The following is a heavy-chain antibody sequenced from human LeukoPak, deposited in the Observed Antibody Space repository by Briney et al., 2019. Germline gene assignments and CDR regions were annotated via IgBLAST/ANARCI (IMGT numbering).Heavy chain of an antibody. V-gene: IGHV4-34*01. J-gene: IGHJ6*04. CDR2: INHSGRT. CDR1: ARSLSGYY. CDR3: ARGVHLLRSYYYGMDV. D-gene: IGHD3-22*01. Sequence: TSETLSLTCAVYARSLSGYYWSWIRHPPGKWLEWIGEINHSGRTNYNRSLKGRVPIPVDPSKNQFSLKLSSVTAADTAVYYCARGVHLLRSYYYGMDVWGEGTTVTVSS.